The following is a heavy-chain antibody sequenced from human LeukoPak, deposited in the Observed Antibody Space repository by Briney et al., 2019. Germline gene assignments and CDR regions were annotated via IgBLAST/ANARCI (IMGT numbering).Heavy chain of an antibody. CDR1: GGSISSTTYY. CDR3: ARGDYYDGGGRNWFDP. J-gene: IGHJ5*02. Sequence: SETLSLTCSVSGGSISSTTYYWGWIRQPPGKGLEWIANIYYFGSTDYNPSLNSRVTISVDTSKNQFSLRLTSVTAADTAVYYCARGDYYDGGGRNWFDPWGQGTLVTVSS. CDR2: IYYFGST. V-gene: IGHV4-39*07. D-gene: IGHD3-16*01.